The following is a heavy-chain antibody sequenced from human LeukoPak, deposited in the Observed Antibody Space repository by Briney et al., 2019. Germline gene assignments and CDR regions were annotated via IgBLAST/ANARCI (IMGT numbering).Heavy chain of an antibody. D-gene: IGHD6-19*01. Sequence: GGSLRLSCAASGFTFSSYAMSWVRQAPAKGLEWVSTIGGGGPTTDYADSVKDRFTISRDNSKNTLYLQMNSLRAEDTAVYFCARGFLGGTDQYFDSWGQGTLVTVSS. J-gene: IGHJ4*02. CDR3: ARGFLGGTDQYFDS. CDR2: IGGGGPTT. V-gene: IGHV3-23*01. CDR1: GFTFSSYA.